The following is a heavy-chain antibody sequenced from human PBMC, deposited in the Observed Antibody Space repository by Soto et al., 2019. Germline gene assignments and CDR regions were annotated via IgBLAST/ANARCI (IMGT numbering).Heavy chain of an antibody. J-gene: IGHJ3*02. CDR1: GYTFTSYG. V-gene: IGHV1-18*01. D-gene: IGHD3-10*01. Sequence: ASVKVSCKASGYTFTSYGISWVRQAPGQGLEWMGWISAYNGNTNYAQKLQGRVTMTTDTSTSTAYMELRSLRSDDTAVYYCARDRLLGSALDPDAFDIWGQGTMVTVSS. CDR2: ISAYNGNT. CDR3: ARDRLLGSALDPDAFDI.